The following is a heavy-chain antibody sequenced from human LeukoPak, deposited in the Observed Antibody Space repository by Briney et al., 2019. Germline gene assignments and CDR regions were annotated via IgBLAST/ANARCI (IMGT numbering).Heavy chain of an antibody. V-gene: IGHV3-23*01. CDR2: ISGSGGST. D-gene: IGHD3-3*01. J-gene: IGHJ4*02. CDR3: AKESGRFSGAFDY. Sequence: PGGSLRLSCAASGFTFNSYAMSWVRQAPGKGLEWVSTISGSGGSTYYADSVKGRFTISRDNSKNTLYLQMNSLRAEDTAVYYCAKESGRFSGAFDYWGQGTLVTVSS. CDR1: GFTFNSYA.